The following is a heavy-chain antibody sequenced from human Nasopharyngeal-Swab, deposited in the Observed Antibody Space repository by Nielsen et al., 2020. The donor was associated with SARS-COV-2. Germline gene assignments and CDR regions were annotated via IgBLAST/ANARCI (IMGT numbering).Heavy chain of an antibody. V-gene: IGHV3-23*01. J-gene: IGHJ6*02. CDR2: ISGSGGST. CDR3: AKVASGGMDV. Sequence: VRQMPGKGLEWVSAISGSGGSTYYADSVKGRFTISRDNSKNTLYLQMNSLRAEDTAVYYRAKVASGGMDVWGQGTTVTVSS.